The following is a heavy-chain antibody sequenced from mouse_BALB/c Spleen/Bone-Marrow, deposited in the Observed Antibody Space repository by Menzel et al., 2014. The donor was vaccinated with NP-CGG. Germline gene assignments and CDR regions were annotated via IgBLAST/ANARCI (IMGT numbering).Heavy chain of an antibody. CDR1: GFTLSNSY. CDR2: IIGGTGGT. Sequence: QVQLQQSGGEVVKPGTSVKLSCKTSGFTLSNSYISWLKLKPGQSLEWIAWIIGGTGGTTYNQKFTGKAQLTVDTSSNTAYIQLSSLTTEDSAIYYCARPLYGSSFAWFAYWGQGTLVTVSA. J-gene: IGHJ3*01. CDR3: ARPLYGSSFAWFAY. D-gene: IGHD1-1*01. V-gene: IGHV1-54*02.